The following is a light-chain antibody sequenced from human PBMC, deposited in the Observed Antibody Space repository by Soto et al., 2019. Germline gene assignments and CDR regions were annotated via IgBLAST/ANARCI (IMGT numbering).Light chain of an antibody. CDR3: QTWGTGIHVV. CDR2: LDSDGSH. V-gene: IGLV4-69*01. Sequence: QLVLTQSPSASASLGASVKLTCTLSSGHSCYAIAWHQQQPEKGPRYLMKLDSDGSHTKGDAIPDRFSGSSSGAERYLTTSSLQSEDEADYYCQTWGTGIHVVFGGGTKVTVL. CDR1: SGHSCYA. J-gene: IGLJ2*01.